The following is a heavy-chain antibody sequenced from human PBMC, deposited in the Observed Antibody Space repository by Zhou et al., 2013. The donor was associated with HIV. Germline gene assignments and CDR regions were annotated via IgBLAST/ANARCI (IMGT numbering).Heavy chain of an antibody. CDR2: ILPILRVP. J-gene: IGHJ4*02. CDR3: ARGVATTGFDY. Sequence: QVQLLQSGAEVKKPGSSVKVSCKTSGGTFSTHAITWVRQAPGQGLEWMGRILPILRVPNYAQKFQGRVTITADKSTSTAYMELRSLRSDDTAVYYCARGVATTGFDYWGQGTLVTVSS. D-gene: IGHD1-1*01. V-gene: IGHV1-69*04. CDR1: GGTFSTHA.